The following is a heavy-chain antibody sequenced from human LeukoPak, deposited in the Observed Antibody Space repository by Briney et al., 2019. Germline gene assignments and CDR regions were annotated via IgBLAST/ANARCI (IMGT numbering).Heavy chain of an antibody. D-gene: IGHD2/OR15-2a*01. J-gene: IGHJ5*02. CDR3: ATSTTWHQSVVS. CDR2: IRYDGSNK. V-gene: IGHV3-30*02. CDR1: GFTFSSYG. Sequence: GGSLRLSCAASGFTFSSYGMHWVRQAPGKGLEWVAFIRYDGSNKYYADSVKGRFTISRDNSKNTLYLQMNSLRVEDTAVYYCATSTTWHQSVVSWGQGTLVTVSS.